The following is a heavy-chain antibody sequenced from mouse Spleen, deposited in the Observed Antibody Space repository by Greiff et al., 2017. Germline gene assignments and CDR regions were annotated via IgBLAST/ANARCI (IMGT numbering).Heavy chain of an antibody. D-gene: IGHD1-1*01. V-gene: IGHV1-5*01. CDR2: IYPGNSDT. J-gene: IGHJ2*01. Sequence: EVKVVESGPELVKPGASVKMSCKASGYTFTSYWMHWVKQRPGQGLEWIGAIYPGNSDTSYNQKFKGKAKLTAVTSTSTAYMELSSLTNEDSAVYYCTRFITTVVAHFDYWGQGTTLTVSS. CDR3: TRFITTVVAHFDY. CDR1: GYTFTSYW.